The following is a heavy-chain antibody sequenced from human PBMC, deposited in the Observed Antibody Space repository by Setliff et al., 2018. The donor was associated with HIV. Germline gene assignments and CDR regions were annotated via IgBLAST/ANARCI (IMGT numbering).Heavy chain of an antibody. CDR1: GFTFSSFS. D-gene: IGHD3-10*01. CDR3: AISNSGSYSPQALDY. Sequence: GGSLRLSCVGSGFTFSSFSMSWVRQAPGKGLEWVSGISGSGYSTYYTDSVKGRFTISRDNSKKTLYVQMNSLRAEDTAVYYCAISNSGSYSPQALDYWGQGTLVTV. CDR2: ISGSGYST. V-gene: IGHV3-23*01. J-gene: IGHJ4*02.